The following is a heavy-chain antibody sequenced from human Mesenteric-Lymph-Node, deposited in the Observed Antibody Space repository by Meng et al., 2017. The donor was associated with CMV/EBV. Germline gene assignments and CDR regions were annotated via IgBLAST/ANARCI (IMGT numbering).Heavy chain of an antibody. Sequence: GESLKISCAASGFTFSSYAMHWVRQAPGKGLEWVAVISYDGSNKYYADSVKGRFTISRDNSKNTLYLQMNSLRAEDTAVYYCARDRVPVFSSSNYYYAMDVWGQGTTVTVSS. CDR1: GFTFSSYA. D-gene: IGHD6-6*01. CDR3: ARDRVPVFSSSNYYYAMDV. CDR2: ISYDGSNK. J-gene: IGHJ6*02. V-gene: IGHV3-30*04.